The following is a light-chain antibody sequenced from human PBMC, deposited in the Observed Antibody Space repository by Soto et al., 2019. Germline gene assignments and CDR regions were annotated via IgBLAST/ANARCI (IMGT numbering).Light chain of an antibody. CDR2: EVS. Sequence: QSALTQPASVSGSPGQSITISCTGTSSDVGGYNYVSWYQQHPGKAPKLMIYEVSNRPSGVSNRFSGSKSGNTASLTISGLQAEDEADCYCSSYTSSSTPRVFGGGTKLTVL. J-gene: IGLJ3*02. V-gene: IGLV2-14*01. CDR3: SSYTSSSTPRV. CDR1: SSDVGGYNY.